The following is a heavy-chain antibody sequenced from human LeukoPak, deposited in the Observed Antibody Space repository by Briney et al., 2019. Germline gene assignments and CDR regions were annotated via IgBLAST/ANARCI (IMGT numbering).Heavy chain of an antibody. D-gene: IGHD3-10*01. CDR3: AREVPYGSGSYYNY. CDR2: IYTSGST. CDR1: GGSISGGSYY. J-gene: IGHJ4*02. Sequence: ASETLSLTCTVSGGSISGGSYYWSWIRQPAGKGLEWIGRIYTSGSTNYNPSLKSRVTISVDTSKNQFSLKLSSVTAADTAVYYCAREVPYGSGSYYNYWGQGTLVTVSS. V-gene: IGHV4-61*02.